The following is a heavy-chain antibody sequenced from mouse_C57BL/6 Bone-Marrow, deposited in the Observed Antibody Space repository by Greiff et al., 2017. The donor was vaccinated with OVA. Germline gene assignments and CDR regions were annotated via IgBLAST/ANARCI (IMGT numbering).Heavy chain of an antibody. J-gene: IGHJ3*01. CDR2: INPSNGGT. CDR1: GYTFTSYW. V-gene: IGHV1-53*01. CDR3: ARPSYGSSPWFAY. D-gene: IGHD1-1*01. Sequence: QVHVKQPGTELVKPGASVKLSCKASGYTFTSYWMHWVKQRPGQGLEWIGNINPSNGGTNYNEKFKSKATLTVDKSSSTAYMQLSSLTSEDSAVYDCARPSYGSSPWFAYWGQGTLVTVSA.